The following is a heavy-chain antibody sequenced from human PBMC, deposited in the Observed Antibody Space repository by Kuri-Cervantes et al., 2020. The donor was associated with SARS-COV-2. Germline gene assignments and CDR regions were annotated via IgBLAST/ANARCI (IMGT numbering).Heavy chain of an antibody. J-gene: IGHJ5*02. D-gene: IGHD2-2*01. Sequence: GESLKISCAASGFTVSSNYMSWVRQAPGKGLEWVSVIYSGGSTYYADSVKGRFTISRDNSKNTLYLQMNSLRAEGTAVYYCARGPWHQLPWFDPWGQGTLVTVSS. CDR3: ARGPWHQLPWFDP. CDR1: GFTVSSNY. V-gene: IGHV3-66*02. CDR2: IYSGGST.